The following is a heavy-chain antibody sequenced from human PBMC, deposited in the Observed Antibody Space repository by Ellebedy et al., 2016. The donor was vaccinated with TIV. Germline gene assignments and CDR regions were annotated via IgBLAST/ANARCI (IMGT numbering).Heavy chain of an antibody. J-gene: IGHJ3*02. Sequence: SVKVSXKASRGTFSSYAISWVRQAPGQGLEWMGGIIPIFGTANYAQKFQGRVTITADESTSTAYMELSSLRSEDAAVYYGARPLGQRTYYYDSSGYYGGRSAFDIWGQGTMVTVSS. V-gene: IGHV1-69*13. CDR3: ARPLGQRTYYYDSSGYYGGRSAFDI. CDR1: RGTFSSYA. D-gene: IGHD3-22*01. CDR2: IIPIFGTA.